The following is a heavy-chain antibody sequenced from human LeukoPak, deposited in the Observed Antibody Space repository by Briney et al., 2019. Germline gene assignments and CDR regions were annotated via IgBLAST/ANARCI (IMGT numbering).Heavy chain of an antibody. Sequence: GGSLRLSCAASGFTLSSYSMNCVRHAPGKGLEWVSSISSTSSYKYYADSVKGRFTISRDNAKNSLYLQMNSLRADDTAVYYCARDPWTSDYWGEGTLVTVSS. CDR3: ARDPWTSDY. J-gene: IGHJ4*02. D-gene: IGHD3/OR15-3a*01. V-gene: IGHV3-21*01. CDR1: GFTLSSYS. CDR2: ISSTSSYK.